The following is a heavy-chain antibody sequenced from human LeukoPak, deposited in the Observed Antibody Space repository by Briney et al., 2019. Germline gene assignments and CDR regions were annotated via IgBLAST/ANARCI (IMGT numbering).Heavy chain of an antibody. CDR2: IYYSGST. CDR3: ARGHRPLYGDYIYYYYYMDV. D-gene: IGHD4-17*01. Sequence: TTSETLSLTCTVSGGSISSSSYYWGWIRQPPGKGLEWIGSIYYSGSTYYNPSLKSRVTISVDTSKNQFSLKLSSVTPEDTAVYYCARGHRPLYGDYIYYYYYMDVWGKGTTVTISS. J-gene: IGHJ6*03. V-gene: IGHV4-39*07. CDR1: GGSISSSSYY.